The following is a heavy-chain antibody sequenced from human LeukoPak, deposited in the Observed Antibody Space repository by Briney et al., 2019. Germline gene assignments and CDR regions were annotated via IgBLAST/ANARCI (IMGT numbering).Heavy chain of an antibody. J-gene: IGHJ5*02. CDR2: IYHSGST. D-gene: IGHD3-10*01. CDR3: ARVTRRGSGSYYNGWFDP. Sequence: SETLSLTCTVSGGSFSIYYWSWIRQPPGKGLEWIGSIYHSGSTYYNPSLKSRVTISVDTSKNQFSLKLSSVTAADTAVYYCARVTRRGSGSYYNGWFDPWGQGTLVTVSS. CDR1: GGSFSIYY. V-gene: IGHV4-38-2*02.